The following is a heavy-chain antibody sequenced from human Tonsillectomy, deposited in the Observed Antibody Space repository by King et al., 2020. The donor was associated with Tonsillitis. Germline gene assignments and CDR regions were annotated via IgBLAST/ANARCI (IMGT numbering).Heavy chain of an antibody. Sequence: QLVQSGGGLVQPGGSLRLSCAASGFTFSSYEMNWVRQAPGKGLEWGSYISSIGTTIYYADPVKGRFTISSDNAKNSLYLQMNSLRAEDTAVYYCARLSAFDICGQGTMVTVSS. V-gene: IGHV3-48*03. CDR2: ISSIGTTI. CDR3: ARLSAFDI. CDR1: GFTFSSYE. J-gene: IGHJ3*02.